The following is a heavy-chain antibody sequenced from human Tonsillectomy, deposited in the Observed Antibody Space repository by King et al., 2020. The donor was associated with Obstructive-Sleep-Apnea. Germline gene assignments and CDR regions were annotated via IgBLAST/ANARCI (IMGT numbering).Heavy chain of an antibody. CDR1: GYTLTELS. CDR2: FDPEDGDT. D-gene: IGHD3-3*01. J-gene: IGHJ4*02. V-gene: IGHV1-24*01. CDR3: ATWHDFWSGYYTMAY. Sequence: VQLVQSGAEVKKPGASVKVSCKVSGYTLTELSMHWVRQAPGKGLEWMGGFDPEDGDTICAQKFQGRVTMTEDTSTDTAYRELSSLRSEDTAVYYCATWHDFWSGYYTMAYWGQGTLVTVSS.